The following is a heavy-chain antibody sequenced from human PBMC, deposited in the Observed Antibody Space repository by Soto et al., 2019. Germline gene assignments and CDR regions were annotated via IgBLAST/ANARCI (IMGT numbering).Heavy chain of an antibody. V-gene: IGHV4-31*01. D-gene: IGHD2-15*01. Sequence: SETLSLTCTVSGGSITTGGYCWGCKMPLQGQGMEWIGHRYYSASTYDNPSSKSLLSIAIDTSKNQFTLKLSFVTAADASMYYFARTKCIGGSCYAWSLDYWGQGTPVTVSS. CDR3: ARTKCIGGSCYAWSLDY. CDR2: RYYSAST. CDR1: GGSITTGGYC. J-gene: IGHJ4*02.